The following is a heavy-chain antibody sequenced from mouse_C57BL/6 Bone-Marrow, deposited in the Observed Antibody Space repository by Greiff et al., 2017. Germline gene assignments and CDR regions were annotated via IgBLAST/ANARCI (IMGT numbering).Heavy chain of an antibody. CDR1: GFSLTSYG. J-gene: IGHJ4*01. V-gene: IGHV2-5*01. CDR2: IWRGGST. D-gene: IGHD2-5*01. CDR3: AKRDYSNPYAMDY. Sequence: VKLQQSGPGLVQPSQSLSITCTVSGFSLTSYGVHWVRQSPGTGLEWLGVIWRGGSTDYNAAFMSRLSITKDNSKSQVFFKMNSLQADDTAIYYCAKRDYSNPYAMDYWGQGTSVTVSS.